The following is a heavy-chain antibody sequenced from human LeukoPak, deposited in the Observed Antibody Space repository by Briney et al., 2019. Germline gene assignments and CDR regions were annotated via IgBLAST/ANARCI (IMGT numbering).Heavy chain of an antibody. CDR3: ARSEIDLYYDTRGRYYYYGMDV. CDR2: IYTSGST. CDR1: GGSISSYY. J-gene: IGHJ6*02. D-gene: IGHD3-22*01. V-gene: IGHV4-4*07. Sequence: SETLSLTCTVSGGSISSYYWSWIRQPAGKGLEWIGRIYTSGSTNYNPSLKSRVTMSVDTSKNQFSLKLNSVTAADTAVYYCARSEIDLYYDTRGRYYYYGMDVWGQGTTVTVSS.